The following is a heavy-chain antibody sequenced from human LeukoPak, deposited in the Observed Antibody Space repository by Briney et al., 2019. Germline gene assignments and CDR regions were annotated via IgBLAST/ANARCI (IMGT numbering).Heavy chain of an antibody. CDR2: IYYSGST. Sequence: PSETLSLTCTVSGGSISSGDYYWSWIRQPPGKGLEWIGYIYYSGSTYYNPSLKSRVTISVDTSKNQFSLKLSSVTAADTAVYYCARVDGRTAMDLVDYWGQGTLVTVSS. D-gene: IGHD5-18*01. V-gene: IGHV4-30-4*01. CDR3: ARVDGRTAMDLVDY. CDR1: GGSISSGDYY. J-gene: IGHJ4*02.